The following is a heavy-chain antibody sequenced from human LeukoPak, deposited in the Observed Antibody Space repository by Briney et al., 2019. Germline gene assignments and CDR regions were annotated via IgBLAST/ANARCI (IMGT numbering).Heavy chain of an antibody. CDR1: GFTFSSYS. CDR3: ARDFSVFRNGFHAFDI. J-gene: IGHJ3*02. CDR2: ISSSSSYI. V-gene: IGHV3-21*01. Sequence: GGSLRLSCAASGFTFSSYSMNWVRQAPGKGLEWVSSISSSSSYIYYADSVKGRFTISRDNAKNSLYLQMNSLRAEDTAVYYCARDFSVFRNGFHAFDIWGQGTMVTVSS. D-gene: IGHD1-14*01.